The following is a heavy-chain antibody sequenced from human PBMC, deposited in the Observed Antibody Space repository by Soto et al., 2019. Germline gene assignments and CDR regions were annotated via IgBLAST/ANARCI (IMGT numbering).Heavy chain of an antibody. J-gene: IGHJ6*02. Sequence: QVQLVESGGGVVQPGRSLRLSCAASGFSFSTYGMHWVRQAPGKGLEWVAVISHDGSEKYYADSVKGRFTITRDNTENTLHLQMNSLRGEDTAVYFCAKGSQEKVSLYFAMDVWGQGTTVTVSS. CDR1: GFSFSTYG. D-gene: IGHD3-10*01. CDR3: AKGSQEKVSLYFAMDV. V-gene: IGHV3-30*18. CDR2: ISHDGSEK.